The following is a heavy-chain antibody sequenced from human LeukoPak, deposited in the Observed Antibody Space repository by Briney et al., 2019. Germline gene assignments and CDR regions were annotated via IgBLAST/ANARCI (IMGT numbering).Heavy chain of an antibody. D-gene: IGHD4-23*01. V-gene: IGHV5-51*01. Sequence: GESLKISCKGSGYSFTSYWIAWVRQMPGKGLEWMGIIYPGDSDTRYSPSFQGQVTISADKSISTAYLQWSSLKASDTAIYYCARHVTPVWYQTNNWFDPWGQGTLVTVSS. CDR2: IYPGDSDT. CDR1: GYSFTSYW. CDR3: ARHVTPVWYQTNNWFDP. J-gene: IGHJ5*02.